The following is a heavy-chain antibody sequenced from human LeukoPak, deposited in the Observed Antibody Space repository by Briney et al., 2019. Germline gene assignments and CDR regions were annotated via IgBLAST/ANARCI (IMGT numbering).Heavy chain of an antibody. Sequence: PSETLSLTCTVSDGSISSSHYYWSWIRQPPGKGLEWIASIYYSGSTYYNPSLKSRVTISVDTSKNQFSLKLSSVTATDTAVYYCARRTGVGAMDYWGQGTLVTVSS. CDR1: DGSISSSHYY. CDR3: ARRTGVGAMDY. V-gene: IGHV4-39*01. CDR2: IYYSGST. D-gene: IGHD1-26*01. J-gene: IGHJ4*02.